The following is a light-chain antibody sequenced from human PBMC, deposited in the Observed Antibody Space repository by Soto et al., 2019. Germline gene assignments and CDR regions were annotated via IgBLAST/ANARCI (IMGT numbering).Light chain of an antibody. CDR1: QSISSK. CDR3: QQYNSSLQIT. J-gene: IGKJ5*01. V-gene: IGKV3-15*01. Sequence: EIVMTQSPATLSVSPGERATLSCRASQSISSKVGWYQQRPGQAPRLLMYGASTRATGIPARFSGSGSGTEFTLTISSLESEDSAVYYCQQYNSSLQITFGQGTRLEIK. CDR2: GAS.